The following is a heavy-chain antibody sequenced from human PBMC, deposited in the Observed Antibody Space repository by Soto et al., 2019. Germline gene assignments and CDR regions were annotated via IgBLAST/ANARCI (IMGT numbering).Heavy chain of an antibody. CDR3: TRDSLGGLIPLDY. D-gene: IGHD2-15*01. Sequence: PGGSLRLSCTASGFTFGDYAMSWFRQAPGKGLEWVGFIRSKAYGGTTEYAASVKGRFTISRDDSKSIAYLQMNSLKTEDTAVYYCTRDSLGGLIPLDYWGQGTLVTVSS. CDR1: GFTFGDYA. V-gene: IGHV3-49*03. J-gene: IGHJ4*02. CDR2: IRSKAYGGTT.